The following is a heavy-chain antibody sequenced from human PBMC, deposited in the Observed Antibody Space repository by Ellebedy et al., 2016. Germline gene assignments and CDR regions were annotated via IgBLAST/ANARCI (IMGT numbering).Heavy chain of an antibody. V-gene: IGHV4-38-2*02. CDR2: IYHSGST. J-gene: IGHJ4*02. CDR1: GYSISSGYY. CDR3: ARGAVGATKFDY. Sequence: SETLSLTCTVSGYSISSGYYWGWIRQPPGKGLEWIGSIYHSGSTYYNPSLKSRVTISVDTSKNQFSLKLSSVTAADTAVYYCARGAVGATKFDYWGQGILVTVSS. D-gene: IGHD1-26*01.